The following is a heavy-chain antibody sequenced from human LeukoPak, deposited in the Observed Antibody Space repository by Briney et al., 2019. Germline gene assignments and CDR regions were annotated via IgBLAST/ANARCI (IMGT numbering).Heavy chain of an antibody. CDR1: GFTFSSYA. D-gene: IGHD3-22*01. V-gene: IGHV3-23*01. Sequence: PGGSLRLSCAASGFTFSSYAMSWVRQAPGKGLEWVSAISGSGGSTYYADSVKGRFTISRDNSKNTLYLRMNSLRAEDTAVYYCAKLTMIGWGNPAFDYWGQGTLVTVSS. CDR3: AKLTMIGWGNPAFDY. CDR2: ISGSGGST. J-gene: IGHJ4*02.